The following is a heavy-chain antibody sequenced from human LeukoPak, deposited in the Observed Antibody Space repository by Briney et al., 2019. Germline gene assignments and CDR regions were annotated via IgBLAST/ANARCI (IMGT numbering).Heavy chain of an antibody. CDR2: FYTSGNT. CDR1: GGSISNYD. CDR3: ARLGYCSGGSCPREYYYFMDV. V-gene: IGHV4-4*07. J-gene: IGHJ6*03. Sequence: SETLSLTCTVSGGSISNYDWRWLRQPAGKGLEWIGRFYTSGNTNYNPSLKSRVIMSVDTSKNQLSLKLSSVTAADTAVYYCARLGYCSGGSCPREYYYFMDVWGKGTTVTVSS. D-gene: IGHD2-15*01.